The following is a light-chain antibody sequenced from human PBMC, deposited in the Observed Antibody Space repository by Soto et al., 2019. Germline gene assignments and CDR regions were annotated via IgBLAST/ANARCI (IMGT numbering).Light chain of an antibody. Sequence: QSVLTQPPSVSGAPGQRVTISCTGSSSNIGAGYDVNWYQQLPGTAPKLLIFGDSNRPSGVPDRFSGSKSGTSASLAITGLRADDESDYYCQSYDSRLSGSDVFGAGTKLTVL. CDR1: SSNIGAGYD. CDR3: QSYDSRLSGSDV. CDR2: GDS. J-gene: IGLJ1*01. V-gene: IGLV1-40*01.